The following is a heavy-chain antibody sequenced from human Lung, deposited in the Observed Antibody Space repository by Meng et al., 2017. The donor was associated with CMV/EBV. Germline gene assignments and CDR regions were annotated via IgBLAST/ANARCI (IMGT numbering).Heavy chain of an antibody. Sequence: SCAASGFTFSSYEMNWVRQAPGKGLEWVSYISSSGSTIYYADSVKGRFTISRDNAKNSLYLQMNSLRAEDTAVYYCARNRGGPYDFWSGYHLDSWXQGALVTVSS. J-gene: IGHJ4*02. CDR1: GFTFSSYE. CDR2: ISSSGSTI. D-gene: IGHD3-3*01. CDR3: ARNRGGPYDFWSGYHLDS. V-gene: IGHV3-48*03.